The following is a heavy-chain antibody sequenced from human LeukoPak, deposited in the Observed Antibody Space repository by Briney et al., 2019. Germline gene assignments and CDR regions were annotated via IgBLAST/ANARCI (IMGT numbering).Heavy chain of an antibody. V-gene: IGHV1-8*01. J-gene: IGHJ4*02. CDR1: GYTFTSYD. D-gene: IGHD6-13*01. Sequence: GASVKVSCKASGYTFTSYDINWVRQATGQGLEWMGWMNPNSGNTGYAQKFQGRVTMTRNTSISTAYMELSSLRSEDTAVYYCARGLIAAAGMGYWGQGTLVTVSS. CDR3: ARGLIAAAGMGY. CDR2: MNPNSGNT.